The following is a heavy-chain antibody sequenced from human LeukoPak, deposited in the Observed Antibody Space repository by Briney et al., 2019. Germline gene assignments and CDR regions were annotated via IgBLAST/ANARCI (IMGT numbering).Heavy chain of an antibody. V-gene: IGHV3-53*01. D-gene: IGHD3-3*01. CDR1: GFTISSYY. CDR2: IYHSGNT. J-gene: IGHJ4*02. Sequence: GGSLRLSCAASGFTISSYYMAWVRQAPGKGLEWVSVIYHSGNTDYADSVKGRFTISRDNSKNTVYLQMNSLRAEDTAVYYCAKSRNRITIFGVADYWGQGTLVTVSS. CDR3: AKSRNRITIFGVADY.